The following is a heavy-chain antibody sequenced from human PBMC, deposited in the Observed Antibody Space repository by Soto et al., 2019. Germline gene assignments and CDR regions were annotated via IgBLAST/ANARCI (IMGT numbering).Heavy chain of an antibody. Sequence: PSETLSLTCTVSGSSINSSGYYWGGIRQPPGKGLEWIGSMFYGVSTYYNPSLKSRVTVSVDTSKNQFSLNLRSVTAADTAVYYCARLPSRHLVDYWGQGTLVTVSS. CDR2: MFYGVST. CDR1: GSSINSSGYY. V-gene: IGHV4-39*01. CDR3: ARLPSRHLVDY. J-gene: IGHJ4*02. D-gene: IGHD3-3*02.